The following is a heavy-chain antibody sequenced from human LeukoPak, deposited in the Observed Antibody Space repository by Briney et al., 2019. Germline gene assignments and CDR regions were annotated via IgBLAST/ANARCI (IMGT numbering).Heavy chain of an antibody. CDR1: GFTFSNAW. V-gene: IGHV3-15*01. CDR3: TTEHTYYYDSSGDHYSY. J-gene: IGHJ4*02. D-gene: IGHD3-22*01. CDR2: IKSKTDGGTT. Sequence: GGSLRLSCAASGFTFSNAWMSWVRQAPGKGLEWVGRIKSKTDGGTTDYAAPVKGRFTISRDDSKNPLYLQMNSLKTEDTAVYYCTTEHTYYYDSSGDHYSYWGQGTLVTVSS.